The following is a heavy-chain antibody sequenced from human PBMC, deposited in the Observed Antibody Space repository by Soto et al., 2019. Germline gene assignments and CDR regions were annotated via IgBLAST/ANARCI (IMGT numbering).Heavy chain of an antibody. CDR3: ARHVTDDFWSGYFYYYYYMDV. D-gene: IGHD3-3*01. CDR2: IYYSGIT. J-gene: IGHJ6*03. V-gene: IGHV4-59*08. Sequence: PSETLSLTCTVSGGSISSYYWSWIRQPPGKGLEWIGYIYYSGITNYNPSLKSRVTISVDTSKNQFSLKLSSVTAADTAVYYCARHVTDDFWSGYFYYYYYMDVWGKGTTVTVSS. CDR1: GGSISSYY.